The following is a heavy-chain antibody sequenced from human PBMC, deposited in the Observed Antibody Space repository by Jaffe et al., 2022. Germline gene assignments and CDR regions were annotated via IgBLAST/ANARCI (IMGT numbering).Heavy chain of an antibody. Sequence: QVQLVQSGAEVKEPGASVKVSCKASGYSFTNYAIHWVRQAPGQGLEWMGWINAGNGNTEYSQNFQGRVTITWDTSASTAYMELSSLRSEDTAVYYCARDVRGDCSRSNCPSPYYFDYWGQGTLVTVSS. CDR1: GYSFTNYA. V-gene: IGHV1-3*01. CDR3: ARDVRGDCSRSNCPSPYYFDY. D-gene: IGHD2-8*01. J-gene: IGHJ4*02. CDR2: INAGNGNT.